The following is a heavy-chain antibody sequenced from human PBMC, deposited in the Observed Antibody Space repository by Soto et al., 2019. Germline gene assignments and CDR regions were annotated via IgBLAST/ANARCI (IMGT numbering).Heavy chain of an antibody. D-gene: IGHD6-6*01. Sequence: PSETLSLTCTVSGGSISSYYWSWIRQPPGKGLEWLGYIHYSGSTYYNPSLKSRVNMSVDTSKNQFSLKLTSLTAADTAVYYCAREYSSSPYNWFDPWGQGTLVTVSS. CDR1: GGSISSYY. V-gene: IGHV4-59*01. J-gene: IGHJ5*02. CDR2: IHYSGST. CDR3: AREYSSSPYNWFDP.